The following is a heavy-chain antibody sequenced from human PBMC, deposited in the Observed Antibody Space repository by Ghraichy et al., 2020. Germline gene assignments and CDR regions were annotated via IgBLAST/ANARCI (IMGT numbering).Heavy chain of an antibody. Sequence: SETLSLTCAVYGGSFSGYYWSWIRQPPGKGLEWIGEINHSGSTNYNPSLKSRVTISVDTSKNQFSLKLSSVTAADTAVYYCARGRDFWSGYYPSYFDYWGQGTLVTVSS. CDR3: ARGRDFWSGYYPSYFDY. V-gene: IGHV4-34*01. CDR1: GGSFSGYY. D-gene: IGHD3-3*01. CDR2: INHSGST. J-gene: IGHJ4*02.